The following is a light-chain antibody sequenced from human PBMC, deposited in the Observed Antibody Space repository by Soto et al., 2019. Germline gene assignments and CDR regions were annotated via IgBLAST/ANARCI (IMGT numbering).Light chain of an antibody. Sequence: EIVLTQSPATLSLSPGERATLSCRASQSVSSSLAWYQQKPGQAPRLLIYDASNRATGIPARFSGSGSGTDFTLTISSLEPEDFAVYYCQQRGNWPPFTFGPGTKVDL. J-gene: IGKJ3*01. CDR2: DAS. CDR1: QSVSSS. V-gene: IGKV3-11*01. CDR3: QQRGNWPPFT.